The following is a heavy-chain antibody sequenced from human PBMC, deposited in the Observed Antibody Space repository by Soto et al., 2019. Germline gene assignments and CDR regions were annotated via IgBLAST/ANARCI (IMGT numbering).Heavy chain of an antibody. J-gene: IGHJ4*02. Sequence: SERLSLTCAVSGGSISSGGYSCNWIRQPPGKGLEWIGYIYHSGSTYYSPSFQGQVTISADESLSTAYLQWSSLKASDSAIYYCARFAYYYDTVPPAFWGQGTLVTVSS. CDR3: ARFAYYYDTVPPAF. D-gene: IGHD3-22*01. CDR2: IYHSGST. V-gene: IGHV4-30-2*01. CDR1: GGSISSGGYS.